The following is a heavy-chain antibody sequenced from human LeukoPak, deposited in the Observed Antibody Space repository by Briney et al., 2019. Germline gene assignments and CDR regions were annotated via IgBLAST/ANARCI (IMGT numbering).Heavy chain of an antibody. Sequence: GRSLRLSCAASGFTFSSYGMHWVRQAPGKGLEWVAVISYDGSNKYYADSVKGRFTISRDNSKNTLYLQMNSLRAEDTAVYYCAKENYDSSGYYYYSDYWGQGTLVTVSS. D-gene: IGHD3-22*01. CDR2: ISYDGSNK. V-gene: IGHV3-30*18. CDR1: GFTFSSYG. CDR3: AKENYDSSGYYYYSDY. J-gene: IGHJ4*02.